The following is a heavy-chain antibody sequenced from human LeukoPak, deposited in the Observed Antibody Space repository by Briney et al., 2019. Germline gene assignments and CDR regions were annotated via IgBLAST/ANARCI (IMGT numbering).Heavy chain of an antibody. Sequence: GGSLRLSCAASGFTFSDYAMTWVRQAPGKGLEWLSAISGGGDSTWYADSVKGRFTISRDNSKNTLSLQMNSLRAEDTTVCYCAKGSSAIRPYYFDYWGQGILVTVSS. CDR3: AKGSSAIRPYYFDY. V-gene: IGHV3-23*01. CDR1: GFTFSDYA. J-gene: IGHJ4*02. CDR2: ISGGGDST. D-gene: IGHD3-10*01.